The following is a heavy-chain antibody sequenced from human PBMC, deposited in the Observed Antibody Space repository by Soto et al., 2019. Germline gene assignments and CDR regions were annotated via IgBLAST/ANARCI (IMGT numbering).Heavy chain of an antibody. CDR1: GFTFSSYG. V-gene: IGHV3-33*01. J-gene: IGHJ4*02. D-gene: IGHD4-17*01. CDR3: ARGKFYGDFDY. CDR2: IWYDGSNK. Sequence: QTGGSLRLSCAASGFTFSSYGMHWVRQAPGKGLEWVAVIWYDGSNKYYADSVKGRFTISRDNSKNTLYLQMNSRRAEDTAVYYCARGKFYGDFDYWGQGTLVTVSS.